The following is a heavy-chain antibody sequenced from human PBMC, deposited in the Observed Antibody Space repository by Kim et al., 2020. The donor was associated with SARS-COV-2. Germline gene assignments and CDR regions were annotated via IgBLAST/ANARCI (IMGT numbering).Heavy chain of an antibody. J-gene: IGHJ4*02. D-gene: IGHD6-6*01. CDR2: ISSSSSYI. Sequence: GVSLRLSCAASGFTFSSYSMNWVRQAPGKGLEWVSSISSSSSYIYYADSVKGRFTISRDNAKNSLYLQMNSLRAEDTAVYYCARGGSGHASIAARNFDYWGQGTLVTVSS. CDR1: GFTFSSYS. CDR3: ARGGSGHASIAARNFDY. V-gene: IGHV3-21*01.